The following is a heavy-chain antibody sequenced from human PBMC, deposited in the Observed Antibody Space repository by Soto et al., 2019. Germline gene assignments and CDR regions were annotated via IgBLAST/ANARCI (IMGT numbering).Heavy chain of an antibody. D-gene: IGHD5-12*01. CDR1: GGTFSSYA. V-gene: IGHV1-69*12. J-gene: IGHJ4*02. CDR3: ASRDRYSGYDGLWDY. Sequence: QVQLVQSGAEVKKPGSSVKVSCKASGGTFSSYAISWVRQAPGQGLEWMGGIIPIFGTANYAQKFQGRVTINADESPSTAYMGLSSLSSEATAVYYCASRDRYSGYDGLWDYWGQGTLVTVSS. CDR2: IIPIFGTA.